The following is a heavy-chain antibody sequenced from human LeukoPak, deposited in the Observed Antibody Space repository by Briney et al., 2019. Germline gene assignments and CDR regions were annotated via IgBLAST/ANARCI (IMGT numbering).Heavy chain of an antibody. V-gene: IGHV3-33*01. CDR2: IWYDGSNK. CDR3: ARDVPAYYYDSSGYTDAFDI. J-gene: IGHJ3*02. D-gene: IGHD3-22*01. CDR1: GFTFSSYG. Sequence: GRSLRLSCAASGFTFSSYGMHWVRQAPGKGLEWVAVIWYDGSNKCYADSVKGRFTISRDNSKNTLYLQMNSLRAEDTAVYYCARDVPAYYYDSSGYTDAFDIWGQGTMVTVSS.